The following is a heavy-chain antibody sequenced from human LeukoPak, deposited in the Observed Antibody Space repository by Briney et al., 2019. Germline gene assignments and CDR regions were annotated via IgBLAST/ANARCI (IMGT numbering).Heavy chain of an antibody. V-gene: IGHV1-8*01. CDR2: MNPNSGNT. D-gene: IGHD2-2*01. J-gene: IGHJ5*02. CDR1: GYTFTSYD. CDR3: ARGGYCSSTSCTVWFDP. Sequence: ASVKVSCKASGYTFTSYDINWVRQATGQGLEWMGWMNPNSGNTGYAQKFQGRVTMTRNTSISTAYMELSSLRSEDTAVYYCARGGYCSSTSCTVWFDPWGQGTLVTVSS.